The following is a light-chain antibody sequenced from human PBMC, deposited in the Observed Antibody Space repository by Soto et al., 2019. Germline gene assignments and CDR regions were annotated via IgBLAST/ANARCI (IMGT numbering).Light chain of an antibody. J-gene: IGKJ1*01. Sequence: EIVMTQSPATLSVSPGGRATLCCRASQSISDTLAWYQQKPGQAPRLLIYSASRRATGFPARFSGSGSGTDFTLTISSLQSEDFAVYYCQQYDNWPWTFGQGTKVDIK. CDR1: QSISDT. V-gene: IGKV3-15*01. CDR3: QQYDNWPWT. CDR2: SAS.